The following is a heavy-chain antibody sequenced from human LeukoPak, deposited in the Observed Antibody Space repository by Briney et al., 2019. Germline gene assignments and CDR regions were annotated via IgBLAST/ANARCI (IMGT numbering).Heavy chain of an antibody. V-gene: IGHV4-39*07. J-gene: IGHJ4*02. D-gene: IGHD1-26*01. CDR3: ARDQFKWELLRYFDY. CDR2: IYYSGST. Sequence: SETLSLTCTVSGGSISSSSYYWGWIRQPPVKGLEWIGSIYYSGSTYYNPSLKSRVTKSVDASKNQFSLKLSSVTAADTAVYYCARDQFKWELLRYFDYWGQGTLVTVSS. CDR1: GGSISSSSYY.